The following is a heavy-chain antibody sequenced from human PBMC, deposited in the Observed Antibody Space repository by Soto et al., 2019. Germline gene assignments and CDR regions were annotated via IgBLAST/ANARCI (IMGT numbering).Heavy chain of an antibody. CDR1: GGSFSGYY. D-gene: IGHD5-12*01. CDR3: ARGRFLLEYSGDGGWYYYYYMDV. V-gene: IGHV4-34*01. J-gene: IGHJ6*03. CDR2: INHSGST. Sequence: PSETLSLTCAVYGGSFSGYYWSRIRQPPGKGLEWIGEINHSGSTNYNPSLKSRVTISVDTSKNQFSLKLSSVTAADTAVYYCARGRFLLEYSGDGGWYYYYYMDVWGKGTTVTVSS.